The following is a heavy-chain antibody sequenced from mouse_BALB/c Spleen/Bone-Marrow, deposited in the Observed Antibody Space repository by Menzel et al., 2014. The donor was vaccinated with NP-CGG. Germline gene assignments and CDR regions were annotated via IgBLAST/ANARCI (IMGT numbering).Heavy chain of an antibody. CDR2: ISSGGSYT. J-gene: IGHJ3*01. CDR3: ARHDYAY. D-gene: IGHD2-4*01. Sequence: EVKLVESGGGLVKPGGSLKLSCAASGFTFSSYAMSWVRQTPEKRLEWVATISSGGSYTYYPDSVKGRFTISRDNAKNTLYLQMSSLRSEDTAMYYSARHDYAYWGQGTLVTVSA. V-gene: IGHV5-9-3*01. CDR1: GFTFSSYA.